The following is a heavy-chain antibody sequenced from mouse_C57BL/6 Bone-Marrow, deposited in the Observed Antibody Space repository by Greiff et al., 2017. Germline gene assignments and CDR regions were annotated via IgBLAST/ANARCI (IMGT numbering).Heavy chain of an antibody. Sequence: VQLVESGAELAKPGASVKLSCKASGYTFTSYWMHWVKLRPGQGLEWIGYINPSSGYTKYNQKFKDKDTLTADKSSSTAYMQLSSLTYEDSAVYYCARGVPHAMDYWGQGTSVTVSS. CDR2: INPSSGYT. V-gene: IGHV1-7*01. CDR3: ARGVPHAMDY. CDR1: GYTFTSYW. J-gene: IGHJ4*01.